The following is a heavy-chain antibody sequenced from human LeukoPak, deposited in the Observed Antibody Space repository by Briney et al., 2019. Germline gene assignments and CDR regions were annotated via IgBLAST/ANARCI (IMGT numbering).Heavy chain of an antibody. J-gene: IGHJ6*03. CDR2: IYHSGST. CDR1: GYSISSGYY. CDR3: ARDYYDSSGYYYVYYYYMDV. V-gene: IGHV4-38-2*02. D-gene: IGHD3-22*01. Sequence: SETLSLTCTVSGYSISSGYYWGWIRQPPGKGLEWIGSIYHSGSTYYNPSLKSRVTISVDTSKNQFSLKLSSVTAADTAVYYCARDYYDSSGYYYVYYYYMDVWGKGTTVTVSS.